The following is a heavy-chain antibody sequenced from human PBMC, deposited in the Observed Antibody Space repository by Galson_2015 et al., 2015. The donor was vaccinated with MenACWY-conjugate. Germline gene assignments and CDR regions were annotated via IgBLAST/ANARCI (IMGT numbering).Heavy chain of an antibody. V-gene: IGHV1-3*01. Sequence: SVKVSCKASGYTFTSYAMHWVRQAPGQRLEWMGWINVGNGNTKYSQKFQGRVTITRDTSASTAYMELSSLRSEDTAVYYCARTGLIAARLPLNFDFWGQGTLVTVSS. CDR1: GYTFTSYA. J-gene: IGHJ4*02. CDR3: ARTGLIAARLPLNFDF. D-gene: IGHD6-6*01. CDR2: INVGNGNT.